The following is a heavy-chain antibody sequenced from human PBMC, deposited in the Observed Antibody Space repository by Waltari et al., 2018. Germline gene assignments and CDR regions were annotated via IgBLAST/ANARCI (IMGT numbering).Heavy chain of an antibody. J-gene: IGHJ6*03. CDR2: IYYSAST. D-gene: IGHD5-12*01. CDR3: AREVPRNGYIGLIYYYMDV. V-gene: IGHV4-39*01. CDR1: GGSLSSSSYF. Sequence: QLQLQESGPGLVKPSETLSLTCTVSGGSLSSSSYFWAWIRQPPGKGLEWIGSIYYSASTYYNLSLTSRVTISVDRSTNQVSLKLTSVTAADTAVYFCAREVPRNGYIGLIYYYMDVWGKGTTVTVSS.